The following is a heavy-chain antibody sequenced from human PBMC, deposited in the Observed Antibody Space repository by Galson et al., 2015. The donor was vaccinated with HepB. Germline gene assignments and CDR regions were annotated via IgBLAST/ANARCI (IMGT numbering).Heavy chain of an antibody. CDR2: INAGNGNT. CDR1: GYTFTSYA. Sequence: SVKVSCKASGYTFTSYAMHWVRQAPGQRLEWMGWINAGNGNTKYSQKFQGRVTITRDTSASTAYMELSSLRSEDTAVYYCARWGGVTTVTRWSQKGFDYWGQGTLVTVSS. CDR3: ARWGGVTTVTRWSQKGFDY. D-gene: IGHD4-17*01. V-gene: IGHV1-3*01. J-gene: IGHJ4*02.